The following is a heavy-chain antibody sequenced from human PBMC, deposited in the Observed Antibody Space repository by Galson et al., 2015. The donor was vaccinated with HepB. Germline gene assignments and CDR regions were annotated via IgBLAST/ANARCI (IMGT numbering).Heavy chain of an antibody. CDR3: AKGSHFIVVVPAALDY. Sequence: SLRLSCAASGFTFSSYGMHWVRQAPGKGLEWVAVISYDGSNKYYADSVKGRFTISRDNSKNTLYLQMNSLRAEDTAVYYCAKGSHFIVVVPAALDYWGQGTLVTVSS. CDR1: GFTFSSYG. CDR2: ISYDGSNK. D-gene: IGHD2-2*01. V-gene: IGHV3-30*18. J-gene: IGHJ4*02.